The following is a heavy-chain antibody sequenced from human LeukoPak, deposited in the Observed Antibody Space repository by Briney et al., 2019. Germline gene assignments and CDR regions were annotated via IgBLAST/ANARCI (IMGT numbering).Heavy chain of an antibody. D-gene: IGHD3-9*01. CDR3: ARDPVPSRYSDSGLRNWFDP. CDR2: ISSNGGST. CDR1: GFTFSSYA. Sequence: GGSLRLSCAASGFTFSSYAMHWVRQAPGKGLEYVSAISSNGGSTYYANSVKGRFTISRDNSKNTLYLQMGSLRAEDMAVYYCARDPVPSRYSDSGLRNWFDPWGQGTLVTVSS. V-gene: IGHV3-64*01. J-gene: IGHJ5*02.